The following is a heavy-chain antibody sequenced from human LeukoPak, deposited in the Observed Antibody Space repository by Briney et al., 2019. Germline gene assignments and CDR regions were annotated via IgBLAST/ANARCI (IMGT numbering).Heavy chain of an antibody. CDR2: IDPNGPIT. CDR3: ARDLGLRGVTNWFDT. D-gene: IGHD3-10*01. CDR1: TYIFSNYL. Sequence: ASVKVSCKASTYIFSNYLIHWVRQAPGQGLEWMGMIDPNGPITDYAQRFQGRITLTRDTSTSTVYMELSGLRSDDTAVYFCARDLGLRGVTNWFDTWGQGTLVTVSS. J-gene: IGHJ5*02. V-gene: IGHV1-46*01.